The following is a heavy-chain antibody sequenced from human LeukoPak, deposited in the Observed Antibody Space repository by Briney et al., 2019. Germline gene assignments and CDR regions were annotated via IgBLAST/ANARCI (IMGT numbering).Heavy chain of an antibody. D-gene: IGHD3-3*01. Sequence: GGSLRLSCAASGFTFSGYAMSWVRQAPGKGLEWVSAISGSGGSTYYADSVKGRFTISRDNSKNTLYLQMNSLRAEDTAVYYCAKMYYDFWSGPGDAFDIWGQGTMVTVSS. J-gene: IGHJ3*02. CDR3: AKMYYDFWSGPGDAFDI. CDR2: ISGSGGST. CDR1: GFTFSGYA. V-gene: IGHV3-23*01.